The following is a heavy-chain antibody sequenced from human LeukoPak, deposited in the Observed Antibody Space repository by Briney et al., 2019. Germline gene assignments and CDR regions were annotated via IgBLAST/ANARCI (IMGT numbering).Heavy chain of an antibody. Sequence: GGSLRLSCAASGFTFSSYWMSWVRQAPGKGLEWVSTLSASGDTTYYADSVKGRFTISRDTSKNTLYLQMNSLRADDTAVYYCTRLERYGEDGYKQTKSDYYYYYMDVWGKGTTVTISS. J-gene: IGHJ6*03. CDR2: LSASGDTT. V-gene: IGHV3-23*01. CDR1: GFTFSSYW. D-gene: IGHD5-24*01. CDR3: TRLERYGEDGYKQTKSDYYYYYMDV.